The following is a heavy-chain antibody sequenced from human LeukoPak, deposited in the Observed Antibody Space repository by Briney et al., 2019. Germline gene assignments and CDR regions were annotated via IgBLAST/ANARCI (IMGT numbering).Heavy chain of an antibody. V-gene: IGHV1-18*01. CDR3: ARVGTGTRSFDY. J-gene: IGHJ4*02. D-gene: IGHD1/OR15-1a*01. CDR1: GYTFTTYD. Sequence: ASVKVSCKTSGYTFTTYDINWVRQAPGQGLEWMGRISAYNGYTNYGQKLQGRVTMTTDTSTSTAYMELRSLRSDGTAVYYCARVGTGTRSFDYWGQGTLVTVSS. CDR2: ISAYNGYT.